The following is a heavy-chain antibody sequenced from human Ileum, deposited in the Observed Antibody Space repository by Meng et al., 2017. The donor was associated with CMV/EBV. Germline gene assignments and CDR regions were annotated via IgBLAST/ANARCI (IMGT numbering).Heavy chain of an antibody. CDR1: GFTFNRYY. J-gene: IGHJ4*02. CDR3: ARDDFVYQKFCDF. V-gene: IGHV3-21*01. Sequence: GESLKISCAASGFTFNRYYMNWVRQAPGKGLEWVASISTTDRYIRYAGSVKGRFTISRDNVQNSIYLQMNDLRAEDTAVYYCARDDFVYQKFCDFWGQGTLVTVSS. CDR2: ISTTDRYI. D-gene: IGHD3/OR15-3a*01.